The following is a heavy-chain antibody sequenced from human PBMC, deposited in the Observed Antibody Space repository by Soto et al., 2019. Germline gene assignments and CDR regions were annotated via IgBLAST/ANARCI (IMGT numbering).Heavy chain of an antibody. CDR3: AKDPTSYDSSAQFDS. J-gene: IGHJ4*02. D-gene: IGHD3-22*01. Sequence: EVQLVESGGGLVQPGGSLRLSCAASGFTVSSNYMSWVRQAPGKGLEWVSVIYSGGSTYYADSVKGRFTISRDNSKNTLYLQMNSLRAEDTAVYYCAKDPTSYDSSAQFDSWGQGTLVTVSS. V-gene: IGHV3-66*01. CDR1: GFTVSSNY. CDR2: IYSGGST.